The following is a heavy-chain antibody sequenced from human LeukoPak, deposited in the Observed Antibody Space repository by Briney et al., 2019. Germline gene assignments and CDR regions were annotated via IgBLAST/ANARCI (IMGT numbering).Heavy chain of an antibody. D-gene: IGHD4-17*01. Sequence: GSLRLSCVASGFPFSSYWMSWVRPAPGKGLEWVATIKQDGSEKYYVDSVKGRFTISRDNAKNTLYLQMNSLRAEDTAVYYCAKDPSNDYGDYVTGWFDPWGQGTLVTVSS. V-gene: IGHV3-7*03. CDR2: IKQDGSEK. CDR1: GFPFSSYW. J-gene: IGHJ5*02. CDR3: AKDPSNDYGDYVTGWFDP.